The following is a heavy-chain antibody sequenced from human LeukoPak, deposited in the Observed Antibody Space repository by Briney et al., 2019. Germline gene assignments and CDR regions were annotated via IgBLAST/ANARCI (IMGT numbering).Heavy chain of an antibody. CDR2: IGTAGDT. Sequence: GGSLRLSCAASGFTFSSYDMHWVRQATGKGLEWVSAIGTAGDTYYPGSVKGRFTISRENAKNSLYPQMNSLRAGDTAVYYCARRCGGDCYHMDVWGQGTTVTVSS. V-gene: IGHV3-13*01. J-gene: IGHJ6*02. D-gene: IGHD2-21*02. CDR1: GFTFSSYD. CDR3: ARRCGGDCYHMDV.